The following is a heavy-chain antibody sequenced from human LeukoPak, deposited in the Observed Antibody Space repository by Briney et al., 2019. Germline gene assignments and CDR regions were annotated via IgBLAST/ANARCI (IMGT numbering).Heavy chain of an antibody. CDR2: INVVNGAI. CDR3: VRDGNRGYDMDV. Sequence: GGSLRLSCATSGFTLRYYQMNWVRQAPGKGLEWVSYINVVNGAIYYADSVKGRFTISGDIATNSVYLQKNSLRAEDTALYYCVRDGNRGYDMDVWGQGTAVTVSS. CDR1: GFTLRYYQ. V-gene: IGHV3-48*01. J-gene: IGHJ6*02. D-gene: IGHD3-10*01.